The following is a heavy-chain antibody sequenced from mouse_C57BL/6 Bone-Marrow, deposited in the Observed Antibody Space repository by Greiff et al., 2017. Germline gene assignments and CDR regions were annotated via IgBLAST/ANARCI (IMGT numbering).Heavy chain of an antibody. CDR2: LYPGSGSP. J-gene: IGHJ3*01. CDR3: ARSEGYGYDEGPFAY. V-gene: IGHV1-55*01. D-gene: IGHD2-2*01. CDR1: GYTFTSYW. Sequence: QVQLQQPGAELVKPGASVKMSCKASGYTFTSYWITWVKQRPGQGLEWIGDLYPGSGSPNYNEKFKSKATLTVDTSSSTAYMQLSSLASEDSAFYYCARSEGYGYDEGPFAYWGQGTLVTVSA.